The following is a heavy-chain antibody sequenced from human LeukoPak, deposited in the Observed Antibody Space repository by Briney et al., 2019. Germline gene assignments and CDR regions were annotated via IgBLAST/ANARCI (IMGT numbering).Heavy chain of an antibody. D-gene: IGHD5-18*01. CDR2: ITGSGLRT. Sequence: GGSLRLSCAASGFTFSNYAMHWVRQAPGKGLEWVSGITGSGLRTYYGDSVKGRFTIYRDNSKNTLYLQMNSLGAEDTAVYYCAKDAPRSGYSPRRGQGTLVTVSS. J-gene: IGHJ4*02. CDR1: GFTFSNYA. CDR3: AKDAPRSGYSPR. V-gene: IGHV3-23*01.